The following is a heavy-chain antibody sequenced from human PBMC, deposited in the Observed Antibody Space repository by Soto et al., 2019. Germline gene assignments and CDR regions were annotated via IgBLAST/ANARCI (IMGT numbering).Heavy chain of an antibody. Sequence: PSQTLSLTCAISGDRVSSNSAAWNWIRQSPSRGLEWLGRTYYRSKWYNDYAVSVKSRITINPDTSKNQFSLQLNSVTPEDTAVYYCARGSGPSGFVYYYYGMDVWGQGTTVTVSS. CDR3: ARGSGPSGFVYYYYGMDV. J-gene: IGHJ6*02. CDR2: TYYRSKWYN. V-gene: IGHV6-1*01. D-gene: IGHD3-3*01. CDR1: GDRVSSNSAA.